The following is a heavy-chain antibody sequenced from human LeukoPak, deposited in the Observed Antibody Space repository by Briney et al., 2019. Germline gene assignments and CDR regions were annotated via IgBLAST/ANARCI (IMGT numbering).Heavy chain of an antibody. V-gene: IGHV3-23*01. CDR1: GFTFSSYA. Sequence: QSGGSLRLSCAASGFTFSSYAMSWVRQAPGKGLEWVSAISGSGGSTYYADSVKGRLTISRDNAKNSLYLQMNSLRAEDTAVYYCARASHGLDVWGQGTTVTVSS. D-gene: IGHD5-24*01. CDR2: ISGSGGST. J-gene: IGHJ6*02. CDR3: ARASHGLDV.